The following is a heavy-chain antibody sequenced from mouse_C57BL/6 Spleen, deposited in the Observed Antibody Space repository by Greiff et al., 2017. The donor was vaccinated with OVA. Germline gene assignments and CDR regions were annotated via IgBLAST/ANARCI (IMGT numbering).Heavy chain of an antibody. CDR3: ASGLDSSGYGDMDY. CDR1: GFSLTSYG. D-gene: IGHD3-2*02. CDR2: IWSGGST. Sequence: VQLQQSGPGLVQPSQSLSITCTVSGFSLTSYGVHWVRQSPGKGLEWLGVIWSGGSTDYYAAFISRLSISKDNSKSQVYFKMNSLQADDTTIYYCASGLDSSGYGDMDYWGQGTSVTVSS. J-gene: IGHJ4*01. V-gene: IGHV2-2*01.